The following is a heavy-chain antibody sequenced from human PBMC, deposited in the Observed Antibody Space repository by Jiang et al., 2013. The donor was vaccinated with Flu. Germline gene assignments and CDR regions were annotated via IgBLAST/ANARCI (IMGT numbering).Heavy chain of an antibody. CDR1: GGSISSSSYY. V-gene: IGHV4-39*07. CDR2: FYYTGST. D-gene: IGHD6-13*01. J-gene: IGHJ3*02. Sequence: GPGLVKPSETLSLTCTVSGGSISSSSYYWGWIRQPPGKGLEWIGSFYYTGSTYYNPSLKSRVTISLDTSKNQFSLKLRSVTAADTAVYYCARPSGYSSGWYGQDAFDIWGQGTMVTVSS. CDR3: ARPSGYSSGWYGQDAFDI.